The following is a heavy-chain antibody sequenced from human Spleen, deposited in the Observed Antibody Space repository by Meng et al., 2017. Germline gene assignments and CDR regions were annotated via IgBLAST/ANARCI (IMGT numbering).Heavy chain of an antibody. D-gene: IGHD1-1*01. CDR2: IYHSGST. CDR3: VRENWKSTIDY. J-gene: IGHJ4*02. CDR1: GGSISSSNW. Sequence: QVQLKEAGPGLVKPLGSLYLTCAVSGGSISSSNWWSWVRQPQGKGLEWIGEIYHSGSTNYNPSLKSRVTISLDKSKNQFSLKLSSVTAADTAVYYCVRENWKSTIDYSGQGTLVTVSS. V-gene: IGHV4-4*02.